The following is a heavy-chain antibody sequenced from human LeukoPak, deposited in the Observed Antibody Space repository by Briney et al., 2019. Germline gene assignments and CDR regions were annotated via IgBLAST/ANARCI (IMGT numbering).Heavy chain of an antibody. J-gene: IGHJ4*02. CDR2: INSDGSST. V-gene: IGHV3-74*01. CDR3: TKGGTVGFDS. D-gene: IGHD1-1*01. CDR1: GFTFNTYW. Sequence: PGGPLRLSCAASGFTFNTYWMHWVRQSPGKGLVWVSRINSDGSSTTYADSVKGRFTISRDNAKNTVYLQMNSLRDEDTAVYYCTKGGTVGFDSWGQGTVVTVSS.